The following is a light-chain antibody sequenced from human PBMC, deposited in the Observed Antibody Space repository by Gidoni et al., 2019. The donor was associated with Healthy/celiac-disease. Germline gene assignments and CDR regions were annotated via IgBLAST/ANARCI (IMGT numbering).Light chain of an antibody. CDR3: QQYGSSRT. CDR1: QRVSSSY. Sequence: ETVLTQSPGTLSLSPGERATLSCRASQRVSSSYLAWYQQKPGQAPRLLLYGASSRATGIPDRFSGSGSGTDFTLTISRLEPEDFAVYYCQQYGSSRTFGQGTKVEIK. CDR2: GAS. J-gene: IGKJ1*01. V-gene: IGKV3-20*01.